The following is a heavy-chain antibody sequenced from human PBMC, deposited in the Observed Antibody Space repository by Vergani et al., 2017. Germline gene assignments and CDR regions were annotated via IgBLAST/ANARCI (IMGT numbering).Heavy chain of an antibody. D-gene: IGHD2-2*01. CDR1: GYTFTSYA. CDR3: AAYCSSTSCYGARGRDYYYGMDV. V-gene: IGHV1-3*04. Sequence: QVQLVQSGAEVKKPGASVKVSCKASGYTFTSYAMHWVRQAPGQRLEWMGWINTGNGNTKYSQKFQGRVTITRDTSASTAYMELSSLRSEDTAVYYWAAYCSSTSCYGARGRDYYYGMDVWGQGTTVTVSS. CDR2: INTGNGNT. J-gene: IGHJ6*02.